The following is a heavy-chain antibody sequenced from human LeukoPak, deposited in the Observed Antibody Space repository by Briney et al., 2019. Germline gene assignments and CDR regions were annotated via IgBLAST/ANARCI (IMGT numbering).Heavy chain of an antibody. Sequence: PSETLSLTCAVYGGSFSGYYWSWIRQPPGKGLEWIGEINHSGSTNYNPSLKSRVTISVDTSKNQFSLKLSSVTAADTAEYYCARGRAHCYYDSSGLYYFDYWGQGTLVTVSS. CDR3: ARGRAHCYYDSSGLYYFDY. D-gene: IGHD3-22*01. CDR1: GGSFSGYY. V-gene: IGHV4-34*01. J-gene: IGHJ4*02. CDR2: INHSGST.